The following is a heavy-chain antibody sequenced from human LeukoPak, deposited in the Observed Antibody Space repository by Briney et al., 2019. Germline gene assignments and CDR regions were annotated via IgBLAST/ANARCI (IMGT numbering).Heavy chain of an antibody. D-gene: IGHD3-9*01. Sequence: SETLSLTCTVSGGSIGSSSYYWGWIRQPPGKGLEWIGSIYYSGSTYYNPSLKSRVTISVDTSKNQFSLKLSSVTAADTAVYYCARHPTLRYFDWLSSVGAFDIWGQGTMVTVSS. CDR1: GGSIGSSSYY. CDR3: ARHPTLRYFDWLSSVGAFDI. J-gene: IGHJ3*02. CDR2: IYYSGST. V-gene: IGHV4-39*01.